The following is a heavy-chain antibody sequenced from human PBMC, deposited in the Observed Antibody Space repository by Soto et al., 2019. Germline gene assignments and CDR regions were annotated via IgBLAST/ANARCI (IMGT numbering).Heavy chain of an antibody. CDR2: IIPMFGST. CDR1: GGTFNNLA. V-gene: IGHV1-69*01. D-gene: IGHD3-10*01. CDR3: ARGGRMGNWYFDL. Sequence: QVQLVQSGAEVKKPGSSVKLSCNAAGGTFNNLAVSWVRQAPGQGLEWMGEIIPMFGSTNYAQRFQGRVTITAEESRSIAYMYLSSLRSDDTAIYYCARGGRMGNWYFDLWGRGTLVTVSS. J-gene: IGHJ2*01.